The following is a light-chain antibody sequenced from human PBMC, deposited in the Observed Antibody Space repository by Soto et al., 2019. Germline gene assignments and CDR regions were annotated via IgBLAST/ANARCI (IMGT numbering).Light chain of an antibody. CDR1: QSVSSSY. Sequence: EIVLTQSPGTLSLSPGERATLSCRASQSVSSSYLAWYQQKPGQAPRLLIYGASSRATGIPDRFSGSGSGPDFTLTISSLEPEDFAVYYCQQYGSSALTFGGGTKVEIK. CDR2: GAS. CDR3: QQYGSSALT. V-gene: IGKV3-20*01. J-gene: IGKJ4*01.